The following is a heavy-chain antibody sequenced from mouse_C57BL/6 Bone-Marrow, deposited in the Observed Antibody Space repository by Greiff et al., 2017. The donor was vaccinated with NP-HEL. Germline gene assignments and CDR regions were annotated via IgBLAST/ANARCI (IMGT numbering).Heavy chain of an antibody. V-gene: IGHV3-5*01. CDR2: IYYSGPI. CDR3: AREGDLPYYFDY. J-gene: IGHJ2*01. D-gene: IGHD2-1*01. CDR1: GISITTGNYR. Sequence: DVKLQESGPGLVKPSQTVFLTCTVTGISITTGNYRWSWIRQFPGNKLEWIGYIYYSGPITYNPSLTSRTTITRDTPKNQFFLEMNSLTAEDTATYYCAREGDLPYYFDYWGQGTTLTVSS.